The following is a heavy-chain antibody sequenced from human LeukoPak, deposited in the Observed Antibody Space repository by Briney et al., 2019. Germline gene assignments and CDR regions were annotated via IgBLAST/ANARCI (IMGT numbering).Heavy chain of an antibody. CDR2: IIPIFWSA. D-gene: IGHD1-1*01. J-gene: IGHJ6*03. Sequence: SVKVSCKGSGSTFRSYVLSRVRQAPGQGLEGIGRIIPIFWSANYAQKVQGRDTITTDESTSHDDMELSRLRTEEHDGYFCVRVRHQHHYMVGWGEGATVTLS. CDR3: VRVRHQHHYMVG. CDR1: GSTFRSYV. V-gene: IGHV1-69*05.